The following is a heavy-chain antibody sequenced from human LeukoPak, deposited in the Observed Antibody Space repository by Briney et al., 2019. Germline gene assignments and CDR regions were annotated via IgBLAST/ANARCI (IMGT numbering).Heavy chain of an antibody. Sequence: SSVTETCKACRGTFSRDAISWLRQAAGQRLEWMGRIIPILGIANYAQKFQGRVTITADKSTSTAYMELSSLRSEDTAVYYCACYIVRGVITYYYGMDVWGQGTTVTVSS. CDR3: ACYIVRGVITYYYGMDV. V-gene: IGHV1-69*04. CDR1: RGTFSRDA. D-gene: IGHD3-10*01. J-gene: IGHJ6*02. CDR2: IIPILGIA.